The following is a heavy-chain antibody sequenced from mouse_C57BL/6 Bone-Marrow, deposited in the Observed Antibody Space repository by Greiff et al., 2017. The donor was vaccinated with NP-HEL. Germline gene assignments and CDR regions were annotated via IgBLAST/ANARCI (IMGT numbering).Heavy chain of an antibody. CDR1: GFTFSDYG. J-gene: IGHJ4*01. Sequence: DVMLVESGGGLVKPGGSLKLSCAASGFTFSDYGMHWVRQAPEKGLEWVAYISSGSSTIYYADTVKGRFTISRDNAKNTLFLQMTSLRSEDTAMYYCAREDYYGSSYDYYAMDYWGQGTSVTVSS. CDR2: ISSGSSTI. D-gene: IGHD1-1*01. CDR3: AREDYYGSSYDYYAMDY. V-gene: IGHV5-17*01.